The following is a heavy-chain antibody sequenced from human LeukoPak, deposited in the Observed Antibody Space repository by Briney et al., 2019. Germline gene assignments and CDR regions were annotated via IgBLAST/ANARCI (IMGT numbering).Heavy chain of an antibody. CDR3: ARDRRFLKWPPTGY. CDR2: IKQDGSEK. D-gene: IGHD3-3*01. CDR1: GFTFSSYW. J-gene: IGHJ4*02. V-gene: IGHV3-7*01. Sequence: PGGSLRLSCAASGFTFSSYWMSWVRQAPGKGLEWVANIKQDGSEKYYVDSVKGRFTISRDNAKNSLYLQMNSLRAEDTAVYYCARDRRFLKWPPTGYWGQGTLVTVSS.